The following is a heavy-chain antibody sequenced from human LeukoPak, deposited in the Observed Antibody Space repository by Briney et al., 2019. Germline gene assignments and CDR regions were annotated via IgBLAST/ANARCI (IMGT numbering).Heavy chain of an antibody. J-gene: IGHJ5*02. D-gene: IGHD6-19*01. CDR1: GGSFSGYY. CDR2: INHSGST. V-gene: IGHV4-34*01. CDR3: ARGLVGYSSGWPSGGTWFDP. Sequence: PSKTLSLTCAVYGGSFSGYYWSWIRQPPGKGLEWIGEINHSGSTNYNPSLKSRVTISVDTSKNQFSLKLSSVTAADTAVYYCARGLVGYSSGWPSGGTWFDPWGQGTLVTVSS.